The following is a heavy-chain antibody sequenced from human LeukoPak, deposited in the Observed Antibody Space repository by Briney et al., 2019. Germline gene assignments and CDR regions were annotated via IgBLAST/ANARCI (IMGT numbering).Heavy chain of an antibody. D-gene: IGHD2-2*01. V-gene: IGHV4-34*01. Sequence: PSETLSLTCAVYGGSFSGYYWSWIRQPPGKGLEWIGEINHSGSTNYNPSLKSRVTISVDTSKNQFPLKLSSVTAADTAVYYCARGPPHCSSTSCYVGYFDYWGQGTLVTVSS. J-gene: IGHJ4*02. CDR2: INHSGST. CDR1: GGSFSGYY. CDR3: ARGPPHCSSTSCYVGYFDY.